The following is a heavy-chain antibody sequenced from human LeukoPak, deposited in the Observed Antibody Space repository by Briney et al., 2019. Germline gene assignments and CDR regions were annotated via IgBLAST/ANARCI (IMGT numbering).Heavy chain of an antibody. V-gene: IGHV4-59*08. J-gene: IGHJ4*02. CDR3: ARSRSYDYVWGSPQVPLYYFDY. CDR2: IYYSGST. D-gene: IGHD3-16*01. CDR1: GGSISSYY. Sequence: PSETLSLTCTVSGGSISSYYWSWIRQPPGQGLEWIGYIYYSGSTNYNPSLKSRVTISVDTSKNQFSLKLSSVTAADTAVYYCARSRSYDYVWGSPQVPLYYFDYWGQGTLVTVSS.